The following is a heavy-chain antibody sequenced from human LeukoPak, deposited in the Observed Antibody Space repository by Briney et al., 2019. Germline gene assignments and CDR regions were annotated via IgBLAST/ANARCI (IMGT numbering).Heavy chain of an antibody. CDR2: VYYSGST. CDR3: AKVGSTPKRVDY. CDR1: GGSISSSYYY. J-gene: IGHJ4*02. Sequence: PSETLSLTCTISGGSISSSYYYWAWIRQPPGKGLEWIGSVYYSGSTYYNPSLKSRVTISVDTSKNQFSLKLSSVTAADTAVYYCAKVGSTPKRVDYWGQGILVTISS. V-gene: IGHV4-39*07.